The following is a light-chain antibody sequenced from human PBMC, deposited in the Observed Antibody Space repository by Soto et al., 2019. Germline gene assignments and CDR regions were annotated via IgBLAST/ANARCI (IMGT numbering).Light chain of an antibody. CDR2: AAS. J-gene: IGKJ4*01. CDR1: QSISSY. V-gene: IGKV1-39*01. CDR3: QQSYSTWLT. Sequence: DIQMTQSPSSLSASVGDRVTITCRASQSISSYLNWHQQKPGKAPKLLIYAASSLQSGVPSRFSGSGSGTDFTLTISSLQPEDFATYYCQQSYSTWLTFGGGTKVEIK.